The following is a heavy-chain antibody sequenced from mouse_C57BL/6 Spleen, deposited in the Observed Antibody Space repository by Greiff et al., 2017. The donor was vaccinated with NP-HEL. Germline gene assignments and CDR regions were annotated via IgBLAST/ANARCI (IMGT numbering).Heavy chain of an antibody. Sequence: EVKLQESGPGLVKPSQSLSLTCSVTGYSITSGYYWNWIRQFPGNKLEWMGYISYDGSNNYNPSLKNRISITRDTSKNQFFMKLNSVTTEDTATYYGAMYYYGSSYDWYFDVWGTGTTVTVSS. CDR1: GYSITSGYY. CDR2: ISYDGSN. CDR3: AMYYYGSSYDWYFDV. J-gene: IGHJ1*03. V-gene: IGHV3-6*01. D-gene: IGHD1-1*01.